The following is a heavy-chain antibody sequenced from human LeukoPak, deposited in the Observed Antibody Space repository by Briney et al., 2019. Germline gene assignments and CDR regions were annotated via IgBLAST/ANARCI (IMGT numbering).Heavy chain of an antibody. D-gene: IGHD6-19*01. V-gene: IGHV3-21*06. CDR3: ARDTTSGRYGGFDY. Sequence: GSLRLSCAASGFTFSSYTMNWVRQAPGKGLEWVSSISSSANYIYYADSVKGRFTISRDNAKNSVYLQMSSLRAEDTAVYYCARDTTSGRYGGFDYWGQGTLVTVSS. CDR1: GFTFSSYT. CDR2: ISSSANYI. J-gene: IGHJ4*02.